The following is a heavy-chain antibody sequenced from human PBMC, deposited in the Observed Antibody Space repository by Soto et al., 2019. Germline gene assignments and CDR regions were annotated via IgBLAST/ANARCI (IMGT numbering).Heavy chain of an antibody. J-gene: IGHJ3*02. CDR1: GYTFTSYG. CDR3: ARGVRWDPQVLEWLPPPAFAI. D-gene: IGHD3-3*01. V-gene: IGHV1-18*01. CDR2: ISAYNGNT. Sequence: ASVKVSCKASGYTFTSYGISWVRQAPGQGLEWMGWISAYNGNTNYAQKLQGRVTMTTDTSTSTAYMELRSLRSDDTAVYYCARGVRWDPQVLEWLPPPAFAIWGQGTMVTVSS.